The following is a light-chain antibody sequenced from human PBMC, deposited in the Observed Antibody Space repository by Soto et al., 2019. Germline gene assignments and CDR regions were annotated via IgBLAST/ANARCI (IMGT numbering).Light chain of an antibody. Sequence: DIVMTQSPLSLSVTPGEPASISCRSSQSLLHSNGYNYLDWYLQKPGQSPQLLIYLGSNRASGVPDRFSGSGSGTDFTLKISRVEAEDVGVYYCMQALQTPLFTFGPGTNVDIK. CDR3: MQALQTPLFT. CDR2: LGS. CDR1: QSLLHSNGYNY. V-gene: IGKV2-28*01. J-gene: IGKJ3*01.